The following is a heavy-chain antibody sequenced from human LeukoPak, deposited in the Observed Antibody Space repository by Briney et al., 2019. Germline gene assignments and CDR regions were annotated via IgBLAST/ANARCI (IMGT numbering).Heavy chain of an antibody. D-gene: IGHD6-19*01. CDR1: GYTFTSYG. CDR3: ARDAGSGWFRGTPDY. J-gene: IGHJ4*02. Sequence: GASVKVSCKASGYTFTSYGISWVRQAPGQGLEWMGWISAYNGNTNYAQKPQGRVTMTTDTSTSTAYMELRSLRSDDTAVYYCARDAGSGWFRGTPDYWGQGTLVTVSS. CDR2: ISAYNGNT. V-gene: IGHV1-18*01.